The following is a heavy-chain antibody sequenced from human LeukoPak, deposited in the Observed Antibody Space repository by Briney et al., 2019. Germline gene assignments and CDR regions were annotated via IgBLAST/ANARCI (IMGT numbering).Heavy chain of an antibody. J-gene: IGHJ4*02. CDR3: ATDYYDRSGDYTVDY. V-gene: IGHV3-23*01. CDR2: ISGTGDTT. D-gene: IGHD3-22*01. Sequence: GGSLRLSCAASGFTFRDYAMSWVRQAPGKGLEWVSVISGTGDTTHYADSVKGRLTISRDNSQNTVFLQMNSLRAEDTAVYYCATDYYDRSGDYTVDYWGQGSLVTVPS. CDR1: GFTFRDYA.